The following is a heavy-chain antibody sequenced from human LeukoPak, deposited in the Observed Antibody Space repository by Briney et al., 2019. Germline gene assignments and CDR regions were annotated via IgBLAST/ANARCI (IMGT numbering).Heavy chain of an antibody. J-gene: IGHJ4*02. V-gene: IGHV1-2*02. CDR1: GYTFTVDY. D-gene: IGHD1-1*01. CDR3: ARAGRPGEYYFDS. Sequence: GASVTVSFTSSGYTFTVDYMHWVRQAPGQGLEWMGWINPNSGGTDYAQTFEDRVTLTRDTSIGTAYMELSRLRSDDTAVYYCARAGRPGEYYFDSWGQGTLVTVSS. CDR2: INPNSGGT.